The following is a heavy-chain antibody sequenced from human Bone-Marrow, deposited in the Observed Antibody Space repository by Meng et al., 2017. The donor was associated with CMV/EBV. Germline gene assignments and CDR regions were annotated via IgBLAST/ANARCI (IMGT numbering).Heavy chain of an antibody. CDR2: IIPILGIA. CDR3: ARDRGIAVAGKGYYGMDV. V-gene: IGHV1-69*10. CDR1: GGTFSSYA. Sequence: SVKVSCKASGGTFSSYAISWVRQAPGQGLEWMGGIIPILGIANYAQKLQGRVTITADKSTSTAYMELSSLRSEDTAVYYCARDRGIAVAGKGYYGMDVWGQGTTVTVSS. J-gene: IGHJ6*02. D-gene: IGHD6-19*01.